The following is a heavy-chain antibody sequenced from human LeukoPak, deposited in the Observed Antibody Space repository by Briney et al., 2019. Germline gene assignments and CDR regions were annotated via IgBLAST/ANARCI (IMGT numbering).Heavy chain of an antibody. Sequence: PSETLSLTCTVSGGSISSGSYYWSWIRQPAGKGLEWIGRIYTSGSTNYNPSLKSRVTISVDTSKNQFSLKLSSVAAADTAVYYCARSSGYLDYWGQGTLVTVSS. CDR2: IYTSGST. J-gene: IGHJ4*02. CDR1: GGSISSGSYY. D-gene: IGHD3-22*01. CDR3: ARSSGYLDY. V-gene: IGHV4-61*02.